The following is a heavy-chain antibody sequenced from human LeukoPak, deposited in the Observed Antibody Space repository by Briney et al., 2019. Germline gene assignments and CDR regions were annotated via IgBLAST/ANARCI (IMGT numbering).Heavy chain of an antibody. CDR1: GYTFTSYA. D-gene: IGHD3-22*01. CDR2: INAGNGNT. J-gene: IGHJ4*02. CDR3: ARPVYCYDSSGYYTHYFDC. V-gene: IGHV1-3*01. Sequence: ASVKVSCKASGYTFTSYAMHWVRLSTGQRLQRMGWINAGNGNTKYSQKFQGRVTITRDTSASTAYMELSSLRSEDTDVSYCARPVYCYDSSGYYTHYFDCWGQGTLVTVSS.